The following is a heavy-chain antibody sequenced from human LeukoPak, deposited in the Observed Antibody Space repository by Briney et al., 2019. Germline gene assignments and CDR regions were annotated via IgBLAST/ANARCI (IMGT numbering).Heavy chain of an antibody. V-gene: IGHV4-34*01. CDR3: ARGLRFWYNWFDP. J-gene: IGHJ5*02. D-gene: IGHD3-3*01. CDR2: INHSGST. CDR1: GGSFSGYY. Sequence: PPETLSLTCAVYGGSFSGYYWSWIRQPPGKGLEWIGEINHSGSTNYNPSLKSRVTISVDTSKNQFSLKLSSVTAADTAVYYCARGLRFWYNWFDPWGQGTLVTVSS.